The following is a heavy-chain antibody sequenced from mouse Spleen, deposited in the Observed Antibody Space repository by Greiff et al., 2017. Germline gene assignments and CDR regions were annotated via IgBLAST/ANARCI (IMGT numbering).Heavy chain of an antibody. CDR1: GYTFTSYW. J-gene: IGHJ3*01. D-gene: IGHD4-1*01. CDR2: IDPSDSYT. Sequence: QVQLKQPGAELVRPGTSVKLSCKASGYTFTSYWMHWVKQRPGQGLEWIGVIDPSDSYTNYNQKFKGKATLTVDTSSSTAYMQLSSLTSEDSAVYYCASLGRFAYWGQGTLVTVSA. CDR3: ASLGRFAY. V-gene: IGHV1-59*01.